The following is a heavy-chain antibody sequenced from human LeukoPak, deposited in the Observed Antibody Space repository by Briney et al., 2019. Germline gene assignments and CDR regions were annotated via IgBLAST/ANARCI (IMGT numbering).Heavy chain of an antibody. Sequence: GGSLRLSCEASGFIFSSYAMNWVRQAPGKGLEWVSSICSTSRCIFYADSVKGRFTISRDNAKSSLYLQMNDLRAEDTAVYYCVRHGDTDSCLANWGQGTLVTVSS. CDR3: VRHGDTDSCLAN. D-gene: IGHD2-2*01. CDR1: GFIFSSYA. J-gene: IGHJ4*02. V-gene: IGHV3-21*01. CDR2: ICSTSRCI.